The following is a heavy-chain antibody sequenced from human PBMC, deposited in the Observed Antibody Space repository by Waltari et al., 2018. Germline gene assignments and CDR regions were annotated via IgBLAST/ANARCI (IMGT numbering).Heavy chain of an antibody. J-gene: IGHJ2*01. CDR1: GGSISRGGYS. D-gene: IGHD3-22*01. V-gene: IGHV4-30-2*01. Sequence: QLQLQESGSGLVKPSQTLSLTCAVPGGSISRGGYSWSWYRPPPGKGLEWIGYIYHSGSTYYNPSLKSRVTISVDRSKNQFSLKLSSVTAADTAAYYCARDSSGYYGGKYWYFDLWGRGTLVTVSS. CDR3: ARDSSGYYGGKYWYFDL. CDR2: IYHSGST.